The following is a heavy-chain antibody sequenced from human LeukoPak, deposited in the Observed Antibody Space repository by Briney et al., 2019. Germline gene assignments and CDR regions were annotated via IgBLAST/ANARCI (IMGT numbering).Heavy chain of an antibody. Sequence: GGSLRLSCAASGFTVSSNYMSWVRQAPGKGLEWVSAISGSGGSTYYADSVKGRLTISRDNSKNTLYLQMNSLRAEDTAVYYCAKGRGGYFDYWGQGTLVTVSS. CDR3: AKGRGGYFDY. V-gene: IGHV3-23*01. CDR2: ISGSGGST. CDR1: GFTVSSNY. D-gene: IGHD3-16*01. J-gene: IGHJ4*02.